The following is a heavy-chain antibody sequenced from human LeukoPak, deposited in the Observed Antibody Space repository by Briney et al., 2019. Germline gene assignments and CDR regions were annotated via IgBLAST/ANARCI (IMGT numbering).Heavy chain of an antibody. CDR2: ISNTSSRI. Sequence: ETLSLTCTVSGGSIGSYYWNWVRQAPGKGLEWVSYISNTSSRIYYADSVKGRFTISRDNAKNSLYLQMNSLRDEDTAVYYCARTTPGRVYISYWGQGTLVTVSS. D-gene: IGHD4-17*01. J-gene: IGHJ4*02. V-gene: IGHV3-48*02. CDR1: GGSIGSYY. CDR3: ARTTPGRVYISY.